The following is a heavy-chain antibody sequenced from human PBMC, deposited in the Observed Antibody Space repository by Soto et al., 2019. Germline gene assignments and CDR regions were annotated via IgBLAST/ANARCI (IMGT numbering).Heavy chain of an antibody. D-gene: IGHD3-10*01. Sequence: FLSLSRTVFGLPFRSGCREWLSTGSFHGLEWVAVIWYDGSNKYYADSVKGRFTISRDNFKNTLYLQMNSLRAEDTAVYYCAKDSSPLWFGELGGDFEIAGQGTM. CDR1: GLPFRSGC. V-gene: IGHV3-33*06. CDR3: AKDSSPLWFGELGGDFEI. J-gene: IGHJ3*02. CDR2: IWYDGSNK.